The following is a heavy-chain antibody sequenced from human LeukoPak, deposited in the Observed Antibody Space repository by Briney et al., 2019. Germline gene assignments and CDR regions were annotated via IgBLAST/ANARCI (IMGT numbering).Heavy chain of an antibody. CDR2: ISSSSSYI. Sequence: GGSLRLSCAASGFTFSSYSMSWVRQAPGKGLEWVSSISSSSSYIYYADSVKGRFTISRDNAKNSLYLQMNSLRAEDTAVYYCARDEGAGYCSSTSCYSVGMDVWGQGTTVTVSS. CDR1: GFTFSSYS. CDR3: ARDEGAGYCSSTSCYSVGMDV. D-gene: IGHD2-2*01. J-gene: IGHJ6*02. V-gene: IGHV3-21*01.